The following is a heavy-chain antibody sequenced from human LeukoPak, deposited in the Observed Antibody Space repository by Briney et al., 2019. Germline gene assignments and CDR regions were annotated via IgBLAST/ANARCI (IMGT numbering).Heavy chain of an antibody. D-gene: IGHD3-10*01. J-gene: IGHJ4*02. CDR2: VYYSGST. CDR3: ARETAYGSGSSFDY. CDR1: GGSISSYY. V-gene: IGHV4-59*01. Sequence: SETLSLTCTVSGGSISSYYWSWIRQPPGKGLEWIGYVYYSGSTNYNPSLKSRVTISVDTSKNQSSLKLSSVTAADTAVYYCARETAYGSGSSFDYWGQGTLVTVSS.